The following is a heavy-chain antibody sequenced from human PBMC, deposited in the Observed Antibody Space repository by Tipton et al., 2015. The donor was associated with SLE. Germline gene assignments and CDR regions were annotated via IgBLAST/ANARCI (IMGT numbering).Heavy chain of an antibody. CDR3: AKDGDSSSYYFDY. V-gene: IGHV3-23*03. CDR2: IYSGGSST. CDR1: GFTFSSYA. Sequence: LSLTCAASGFTFSSYAMSWVRQAPGKGLEWVSVIYSGGSSTYYADSVKGRFTISRDNSKNTLYLQMNSLRAEDTAVYYCAKDGDSSSYYFDYWGQGTLVTVSS. J-gene: IGHJ4*02. D-gene: IGHD6-6*01.